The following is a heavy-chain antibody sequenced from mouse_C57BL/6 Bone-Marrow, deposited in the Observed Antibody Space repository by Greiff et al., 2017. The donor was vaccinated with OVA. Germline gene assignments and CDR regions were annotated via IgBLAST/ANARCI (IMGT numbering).Heavy chain of an antibody. V-gene: IGHV1-59*01. Sequence: QVQLQQPGAELVRPGTSVKLSCKASGYTFTSYWMHWVKQRPGQGLEWIGVIDPDDSYTNYNQKFKGKATLTVDTSSSTAYMQLSSLTSEDSAVYCCAILFAYWGQGTLVTVSA. CDR1: GYTFTSYW. CDR3: AILFAY. J-gene: IGHJ3*01. CDR2: IDPDDSYT.